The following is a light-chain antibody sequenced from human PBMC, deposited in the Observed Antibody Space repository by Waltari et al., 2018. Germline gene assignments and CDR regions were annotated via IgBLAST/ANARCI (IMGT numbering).Light chain of an antibody. J-gene: IGKJ4*01. CDR1: QSVSSN. Sequence: EILMTQSPATLSVSLGERATLSCRASQSVSSNLAWYQQKPGQAPRLLMYGTSTRATGIPARFSGSGSGTEFTLTISSLQPEDFAVYYCQQYKTWRSPTFGGGTKVEF. CDR3: QQYKTWRSPT. V-gene: IGKV3-15*01. CDR2: GTS.